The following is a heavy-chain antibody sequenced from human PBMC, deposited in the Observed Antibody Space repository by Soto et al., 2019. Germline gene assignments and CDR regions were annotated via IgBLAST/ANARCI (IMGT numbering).Heavy chain of an antibody. Sequence: SETLSLTCTVSGGSISNYYWSWIRQPPGKGLEWVGYFYYTGITNYNPSLKSRISMSVDTSTNQFSLKLSSVTAADTAVYYCARHVVESLSLGERVHHFDSGVHGTLVPVSS. CDR3: ARHVVESLSLGERVHHFDS. CDR1: GGSISNYY. D-gene: IGHD3-10*01. V-gene: IGHV4-59*08. CDR2: FYYTGIT. J-gene: IGHJ4*01.